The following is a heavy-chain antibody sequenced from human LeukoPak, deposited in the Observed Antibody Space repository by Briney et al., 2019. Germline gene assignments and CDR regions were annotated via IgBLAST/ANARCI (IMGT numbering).Heavy chain of an antibody. CDR1: GFTFATYA. CDR3: TGGSGWYYNY. V-gene: IGHV3-49*04. D-gene: IGHD6-19*01. J-gene: IGHJ4*02. CDR2: IRSKAYGGTT. Sequence: GGSLRLSCAASGFTFATYAMSWVRQAPGKGLEWVGFIRSKAYGGTTEYAASVKGRFTISRDDSKSIAYLQMNSLKTEDTAVYYCTGGSGWYYNYWGQGTLVTVSS.